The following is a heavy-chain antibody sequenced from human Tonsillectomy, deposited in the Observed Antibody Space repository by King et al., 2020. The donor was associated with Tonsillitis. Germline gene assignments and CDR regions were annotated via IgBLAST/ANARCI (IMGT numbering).Heavy chain of an antibody. CDR1: GYSISTGNW. Sequence: VQLQESGPGLVKPSDTLSLTCAVSGYSISTGNWWGWIRQPPGKGLEWIGYIYYSGTTYYNPSLKSRLTMSVDTSKNQFSLKLSSVTAVDTAFYYCASYDSSTYAFHLWGQGTMVTVSS. V-gene: IGHV4-28*01. J-gene: IGHJ3*01. CDR2: IYYSGTT. D-gene: IGHD3-22*01. CDR3: ASYDSSTYAFHL.